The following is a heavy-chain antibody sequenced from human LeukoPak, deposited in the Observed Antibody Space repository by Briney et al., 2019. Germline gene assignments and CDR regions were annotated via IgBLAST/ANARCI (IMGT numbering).Heavy chain of an antibody. V-gene: IGHV3-23*01. D-gene: IGHD2-2*01. J-gene: IGHJ5*02. CDR3: ARDFVSTSSGWFDP. Sequence: GGSLRLSCAASGFTFSNYAMTWVRQAPGKGLEWVSGISGSGSSTYYADSVKGRFTLSRDYPKNTLYPQMNSLRAEDTAVYYCARDFVSTSSGWFDPWGQGTLVTVSS. CDR2: ISGSGSST. CDR1: GFTFSNYA.